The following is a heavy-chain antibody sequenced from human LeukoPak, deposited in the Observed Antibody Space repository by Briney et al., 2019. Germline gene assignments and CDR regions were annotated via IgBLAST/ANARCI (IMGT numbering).Heavy chain of an antibody. V-gene: IGHV1-2*02. D-gene: IGHD1-26*01. CDR2: INPNNGGT. CDR3: AREVRRGSDYFDY. CDR1: GYTFTADY. Sequence: ASVKVSCKASGYTFTADYIHWVRRAPGQGLEWMGWINPNNGGTNYAQKFQDRVTMTRDTSITTAYMELSRLRSGDTAFYYCAREVRRGSDYFDYWGQGTLVTVSS. J-gene: IGHJ4*02.